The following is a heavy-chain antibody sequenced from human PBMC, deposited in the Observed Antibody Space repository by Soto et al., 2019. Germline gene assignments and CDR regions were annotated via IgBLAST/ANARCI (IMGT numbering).Heavy chain of an antibody. J-gene: IGHJ4*02. CDR1: GDTFTSYA. V-gene: IGHV1-3*01. CDR3: TRDVGATGD. CDR2: INAGNGNT. D-gene: IGHD1-26*01. Sequence: GASVKVSCKASGDTFTSYAMHWVRQAPGQRLEWMGWINAGNGNTKYSQKFQGRDTITRDTSASTAYMELSGLRSEDTAVYYCTRDVGATGDWGQGTLVTVSS.